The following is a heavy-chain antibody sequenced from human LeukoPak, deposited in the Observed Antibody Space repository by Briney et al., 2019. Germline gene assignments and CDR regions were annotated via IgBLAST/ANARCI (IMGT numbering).Heavy chain of an antibody. D-gene: IGHD3-10*01. Sequence: GGSLRLSCAASGFTFSSYAMSWVRQAPGKGLEWVSAISGSGGSTYYADSVKGRFTFSRDNSKNTLYLQMDYLRAEDTAVYFCARSLGDFPYNWFDPWGQGTVVTVSS. CDR3: ARSLGDFPYNWFDP. CDR1: GFTFSSYA. CDR2: ISGSGGST. J-gene: IGHJ5*02. V-gene: IGHV3-23*01.